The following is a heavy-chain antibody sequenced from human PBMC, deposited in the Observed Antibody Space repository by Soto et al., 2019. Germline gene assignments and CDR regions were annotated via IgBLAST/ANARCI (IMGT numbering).Heavy chain of an antibody. J-gene: IGHJ6*02. D-gene: IGHD5-12*01. Sequence: ASVKVSCKASGGSFSTYAISWVRQAPGQGLEWMRGIIPIFGTPNYAQKFQGRVTITADRSTSTAYLELNSLRSEDTAVYYCAAPRTDGYKVPDPSTYYYYGLDVWGQGTTVTVSS. CDR3: AAPRTDGYKVPDPSTYYYYGLDV. CDR2: IIPIFGTP. CDR1: GGSFSTYA. V-gene: IGHV1-69*06.